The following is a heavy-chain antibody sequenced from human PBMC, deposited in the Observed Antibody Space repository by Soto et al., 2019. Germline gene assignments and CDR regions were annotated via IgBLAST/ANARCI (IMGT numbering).Heavy chain of an antibody. V-gene: IGHV3-30*18. CDR2: ISYDGSNK. D-gene: IGHD6-19*01. Sequence: PGGSLRLSCAASGFTFSSYGMHWVRQAPGKGLEWVAVISYDGSNKYYADSVKGRFTISRDNSKNTLYLQMNSLRAEDTAVYYCAKDRTRAVAGEFDYWGQGTLVTVSS. CDR3: AKDRTRAVAGEFDY. CDR1: GFTFSSYG. J-gene: IGHJ4*02.